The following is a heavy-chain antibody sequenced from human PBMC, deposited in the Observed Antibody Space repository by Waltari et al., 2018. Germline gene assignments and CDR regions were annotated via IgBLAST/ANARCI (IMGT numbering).Heavy chain of an antibody. V-gene: IGHV1-3*01. CDR3: ARGWTAAAANYDY. D-gene: IGHD6-13*01. Sequence: QVQLVQSGAEVKKPGASVKVSCKASGYTFTSYAMHWVRQAPGQRLEWMGWINAGNGNTKYSQKFQGRVTITRDTSASTAYMELSSLRSEDTAVYYCARGWTAAAANYDYWGQGTLVTVSS. J-gene: IGHJ4*02. CDR1: GYTFTSYA. CDR2: INAGNGNT.